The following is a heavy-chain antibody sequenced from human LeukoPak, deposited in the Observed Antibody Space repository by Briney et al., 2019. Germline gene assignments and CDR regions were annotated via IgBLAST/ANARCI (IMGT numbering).Heavy chain of an antibody. Sequence: GGSLRASCTASGFTFSSYAMSWVRQAPGKGLEWVSSISASGGSTFYADSVKGRFTISRDNAKNSLYLQMNSLRDEDTAVYYCARGSIGNSSGWYYFDSWGQGTLVTVSS. CDR3: ARGSIGNSSGWYYFDS. CDR1: GFTFSSYA. CDR2: ISASGGST. J-gene: IGHJ4*02. D-gene: IGHD6-19*01. V-gene: IGHV3-23*01.